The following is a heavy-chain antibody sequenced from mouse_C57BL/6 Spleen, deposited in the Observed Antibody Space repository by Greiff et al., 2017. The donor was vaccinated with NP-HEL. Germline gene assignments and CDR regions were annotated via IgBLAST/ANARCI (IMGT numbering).Heavy chain of an antibody. CDR3: ARANWVDYFDY. CDR2: ISDGGSYT. Sequence: DVKLVESGGGLVKPGGSLKLSCAASGFTFSSYALSWVRQTPEKRLEWVATISDGGSYTYYPDNVKGRCTISRDNAKNNLYLQMSHLKSEDTAMYYCARANWVDYFDYWGQGTTLTVSS. J-gene: IGHJ2*01. CDR1: GFTFSSYA. D-gene: IGHD4-1*01. V-gene: IGHV5-4*03.